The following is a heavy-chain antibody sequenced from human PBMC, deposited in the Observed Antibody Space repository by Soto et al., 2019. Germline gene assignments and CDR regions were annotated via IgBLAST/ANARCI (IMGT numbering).Heavy chain of an antibody. V-gene: IGHV4-34*01. CDR3: ARAQGYYGSGFAFYYYMDV. Sequence: SETLSLTCAVYGVSFSGYYWSWIRQPPGKGLEWIGEINHSGSTNYNPSLKSRVTISVDTSKNQFSLKLSSVTAADTAVYYCARAQGYYGSGFAFYYYMDVWGKGTTVTVSS. CDR2: INHSGST. D-gene: IGHD3-10*01. J-gene: IGHJ6*03. CDR1: GVSFSGYY.